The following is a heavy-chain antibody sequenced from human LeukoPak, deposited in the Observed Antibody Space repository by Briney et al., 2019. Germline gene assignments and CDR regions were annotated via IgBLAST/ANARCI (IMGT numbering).Heavy chain of an antibody. V-gene: IGHV4-30-2*01. CDR3: ARGDRSIFGVVGGFDY. J-gene: IGHJ4*02. CDR1: GGSISSGGYS. D-gene: IGHD3-3*01. Sequence: SQTLSLTCAVSGGSISSGGYSWSWIRQPPGKGLEWIGYIYHSGSTNYNPSLKSRVTILVDTSKNQFSLKLSSVTAADTAVYYCARGDRSIFGVVGGFDYWGQGTLVTVSS. CDR2: IYHSGST.